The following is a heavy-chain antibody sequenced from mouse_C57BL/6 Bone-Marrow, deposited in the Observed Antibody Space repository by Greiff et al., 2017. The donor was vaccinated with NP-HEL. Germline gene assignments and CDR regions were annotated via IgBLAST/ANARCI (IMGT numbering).Heavy chain of an antibody. CDR1: GFTFSSYA. J-gene: IGHJ3*01. D-gene: IGHD1-1*01. CDR3: TPLYYYGSSYF. V-gene: IGHV5-9-1*02. Sequence: EVQRVESGEGLVKPGGSLKLSCAASGFTFSSYAMSWVRQTPEKRLEWVAYISSGGDYIYYADTVKGRFTISRDNARNTLYLQMSSLKSEDTAMYYCTPLYYYGSSYFWGQGTLVTVSA. CDR2: ISSGGDYI.